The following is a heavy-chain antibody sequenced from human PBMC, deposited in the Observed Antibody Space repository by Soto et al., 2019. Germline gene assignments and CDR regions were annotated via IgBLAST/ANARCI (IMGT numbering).Heavy chain of an antibody. V-gene: IGHV1-3*01. D-gene: IGHD1-20*01. J-gene: IGHJ4*02. CDR2: INAGNGNT. Sequence: ASVKVSCKASGYTFTSYAMHWVRQAPGQRLEWMGWINAGNGNTKYSQKFQGRVTITRDTSASTAYMELSSLRSEDTAVYYCSRGITLPTPLDYWGQGTLVTVSS. CDR1: GYTFTSYA. CDR3: SRGITLPTPLDY.